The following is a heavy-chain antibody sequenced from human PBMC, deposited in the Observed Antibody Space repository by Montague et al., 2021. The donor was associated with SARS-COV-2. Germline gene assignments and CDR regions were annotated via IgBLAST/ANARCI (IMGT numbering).Heavy chain of an antibody. J-gene: IGHJ6*02. CDR1: GFTFSSYG. V-gene: IGHV3-23*03. CDR2: IYGGASTT. D-gene: IGHD3-10*01. Sequence: SLRLSCAASGFTFSSYGMSWVRQAPGKGLEWVSVIYGGASTTNYADSVKGRFTISRDNSKNTLYLQMNSLRAEDTAVYYCAKRVSGSGYYGMDVWGQGTTVTVSS. CDR3: AKRVSGSGYYGMDV.